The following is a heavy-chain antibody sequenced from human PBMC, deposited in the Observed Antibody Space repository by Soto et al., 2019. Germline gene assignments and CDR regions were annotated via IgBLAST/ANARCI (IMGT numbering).Heavy chain of an antibody. J-gene: IGHJ6*02. V-gene: IGHV4-31*03. CDR1: GGSISSGDYY. D-gene: IGHD3-22*01. Sequence: QVQLQESGPGLVKPSQTLSLTCTVSGGSISSGDYYWSWIRQHPGKGLEWIGYIYYSGSTYYNPSLKSRVTISVDTSKNHFSLKLNSVTAADTAVYYCARGFGYYDSSGYLGYGMDVWGQGTTVTVSS. CDR2: IYYSGST. CDR3: ARGFGYYDSSGYLGYGMDV.